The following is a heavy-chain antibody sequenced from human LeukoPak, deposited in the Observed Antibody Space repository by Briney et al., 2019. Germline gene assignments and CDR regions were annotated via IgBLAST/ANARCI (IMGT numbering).Heavy chain of an antibody. CDR3: AQHSSSRDFDI. CDR1: GYTFTSYD. J-gene: IGHJ3*02. V-gene: IGHV1-69-2*01. CDR2: VDPKDGDT. D-gene: IGHD6-6*01. Sequence: ASVKVSCKASGYTFTSYDINWVRQATGQGLEWVGRVDPKDGDTRYAEKFQGRVTISADTSTHTGYLEVRSLRFEDTAVYYCAQHSSSRDFDIWGQGTMVTVSS.